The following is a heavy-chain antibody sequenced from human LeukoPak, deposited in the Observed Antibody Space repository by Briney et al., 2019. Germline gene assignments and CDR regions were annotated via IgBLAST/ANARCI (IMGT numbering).Heavy chain of an antibody. D-gene: IGHD3-22*01. V-gene: IGHV3-30*04. Sequence: GGSLRLSCAASGFTLSSYAMHWVRQAPGKGLEWVAVISYDGGNKYYADSVKGRFTISRDNSKNTVYLQMNSLRAEDTAVYYCARPYYDSSGYTPGSYWGQGTLVTVSS. CDR3: ARPYYDSSGYTPGSY. J-gene: IGHJ4*02. CDR1: GFTLSSYA. CDR2: ISYDGGNK.